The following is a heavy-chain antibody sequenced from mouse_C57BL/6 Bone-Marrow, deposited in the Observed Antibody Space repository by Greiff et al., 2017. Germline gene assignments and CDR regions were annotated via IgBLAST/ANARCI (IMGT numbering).Heavy chain of an antibody. CDR1: DYTFTSYW. V-gene: IGHV1-64*01. CDR2: IHPNSGST. Sequence: VQLQQPGAELVKPGASVKLSCKASDYTFTSYWMHWVKQRPGQGLEWIGMIHPNSGSTNYNEKFKSKATLTVDKSSSTAYMQLSSLTSEDSAVYYCARGLLGGWTFDVWGTGTTVTVSS. J-gene: IGHJ1*03. D-gene: IGHD2-3*01. CDR3: ARGLLGGWTFDV.